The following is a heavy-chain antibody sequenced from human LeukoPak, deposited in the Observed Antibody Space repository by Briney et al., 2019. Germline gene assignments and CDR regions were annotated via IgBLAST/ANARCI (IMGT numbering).Heavy chain of an antibody. CDR3: ARGGYFDWLPSYYFDY. Sequence: PGGSLRLSCAASGFTFSLYWMSWVRQAPGKGLEWVANIKQDGSEKYYVDSVRGRFTISRDNAKNSLYLQMNSLRAEDTAVYYCARGGYFDWLPSYYFDYWGQGTLVTVSS. J-gene: IGHJ4*02. D-gene: IGHD3-9*01. CDR2: IKQDGSEK. V-gene: IGHV3-7*04. CDR1: GFTFSLYW.